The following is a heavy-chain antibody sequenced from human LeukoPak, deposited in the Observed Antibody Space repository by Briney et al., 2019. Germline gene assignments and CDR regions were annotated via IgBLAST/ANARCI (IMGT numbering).Heavy chain of an antibody. D-gene: IGHD2/OR15-2a*01. V-gene: IGHV1-18*01. Sequence: ASVKVSCKASGYIFTNYGITWVRQAPGQGLEWVGWISAYNGQTNFAQKVQGRVTMTTDTSTSTAYMDLRSLRSDDTVVYYCARGEYNFDYWGQGTLITVSS. CDR3: ARGEYNFDY. CDR2: ISAYNGQT. CDR1: GYIFTNYG. J-gene: IGHJ4*02.